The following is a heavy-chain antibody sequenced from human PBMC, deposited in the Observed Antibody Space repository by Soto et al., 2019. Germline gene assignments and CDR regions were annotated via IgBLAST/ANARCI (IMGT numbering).Heavy chain of an antibody. Sequence: SETLSLTCTVSGGSISSYYWSWIRQPPGKGLEWIGYIYYSGSTNYNPSLKSRVTISVDTSKNQFSLKLSSVTAADTAVYYCARFDYYDSSGYSYFDYWGQGTLVTVSS. J-gene: IGHJ4*02. D-gene: IGHD3-22*01. V-gene: IGHV4-59*01. CDR1: GGSISSYY. CDR2: IYYSGST. CDR3: ARFDYYDSSGYSYFDY.